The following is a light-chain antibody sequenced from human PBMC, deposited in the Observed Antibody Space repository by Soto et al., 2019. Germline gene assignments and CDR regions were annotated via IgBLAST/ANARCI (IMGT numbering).Light chain of an antibody. J-gene: IGKJ5*01. V-gene: IGKV3-20*01. Sequence: EIVLTQSPATLSLSPCERATLSFRASHSVSRTYLAWYQQKPGQAPRLLMYGASDRATGTPGRFSGSGSGTDFTLTISGLEPEDSAVYYCQQFGDSVTFGQGTRLEIK. CDR3: QQFGDSVT. CDR1: HSVSRTY. CDR2: GAS.